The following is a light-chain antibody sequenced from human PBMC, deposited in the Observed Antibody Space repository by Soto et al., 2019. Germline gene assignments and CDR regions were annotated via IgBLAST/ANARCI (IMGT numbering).Light chain of an antibody. CDR1: SSDVGGYNY. V-gene: IGLV2-8*01. CDR3: SSYAGSNNLV. CDR2: EVS. J-gene: IGLJ2*01. Sequence: QSALTQPPSASGSPGQSVTISCTGTSSDVGGYNYVSWYQQHPGKAPKLMIYEVSKRPSVVPDRFSGSKSGKTASLTVSGLQAEDEADYYCSSYAGSNNLVFGGGTKLTVL.